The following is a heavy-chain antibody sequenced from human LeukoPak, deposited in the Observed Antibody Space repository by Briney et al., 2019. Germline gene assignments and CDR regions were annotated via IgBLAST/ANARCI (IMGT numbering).Heavy chain of an antibody. CDR3: AKTADGSYYYGMDV. V-gene: IGHV3-23*01. D-gene: IGHD6-13*01. Sequence: GGSLRLSCAASGFTVSTNYMSWVRQAPGKGLEWVSGLSGSGGSTYYADYVKGRFIISRDNSKNTLYLQMNSLRAEDTAVYYCAKTADGSYYYGMDVWGQGTTVTVSS. J-gene: IGHJ6*02. CDR1: GFTVSTNY. CDR2: LSGSGGST.